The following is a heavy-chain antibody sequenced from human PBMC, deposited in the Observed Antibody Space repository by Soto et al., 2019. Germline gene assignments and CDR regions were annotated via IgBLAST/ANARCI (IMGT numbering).Heavy chain of an antibody. V-gene: IGHV4-59*01. D-gene: IGHD6-19*01. J-gene: IGHJ4*02. CDR1: GGSISGSY. CDR2: VYYTGST. Sequence: SETLSLTCSVSGGSISGSYWSWIRQSPGKGLEWLGYVYYTGSTNYSPSLRSRVSISVDTSKNEFSLRLSSVTAADTAVYFCARSVAVPGVHSDYCGQGTQVTVSS. CDR3: ARSVAVPGVHSDY.